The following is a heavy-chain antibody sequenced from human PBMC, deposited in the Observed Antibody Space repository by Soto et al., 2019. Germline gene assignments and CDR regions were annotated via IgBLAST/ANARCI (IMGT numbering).Heavy chain of an antibody. CDR1: GDSISDYY. CDR2: IYYGGTT. CDR3: ARDNWGLFDY. V-gene: IGHV4-59*01. J-gene: IGHJ4*02. D-gene: IGHD7-27*01. Sequence: ETLSLTCTLSGDSISDYYWSWIRQPPGRGLEWIGYIYYGGTTKYNPSLKSRVTISGDRSKNQFSLKLSSVTAADTAVYYCARDNWGLFDYWGQGTLVTVSS.